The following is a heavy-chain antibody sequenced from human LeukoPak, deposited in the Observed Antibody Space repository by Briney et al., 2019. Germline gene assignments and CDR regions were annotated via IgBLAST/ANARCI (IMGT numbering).Heavy chain of an antibody. J-gene: IGHJ4*02. CDR2: IYYSGST. CDR3: ARHTAYSSLLDY. V-gene: IGHV4-59*08. CDR1: GGSISSYY. D-gene: IGHD6-19*01. Sequence: SETLSLTCTVSGGSISSYYWSWIRQPPGKGLEWIGHIYYSGSTNYNPSLKSRVTISVDTSKNQFSLKLSSVTAADTAVYYCARHTAYSSLLDYWGQGALVTVSS.